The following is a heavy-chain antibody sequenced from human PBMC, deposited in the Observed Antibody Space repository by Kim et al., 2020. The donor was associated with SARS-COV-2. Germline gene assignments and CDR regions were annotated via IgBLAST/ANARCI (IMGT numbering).Heavy chain of an antibody. D-gene: IGHD3-10*01. CDR3: ARQSITMVRGVMFPGWFDP. Sequence: SETLSLTCTVFGGSISSYYWSWIRQPPGKGLEWIGYIYYSGSTNYNPSLKSRVTISVDTSKNQFSLKLSSVTAADTAAYYCARQSITMVRGVMFPGWFDPWGQGTLVTVSS. CDR2: IYYSGST. CDR1: GGSISSYY. J-gene: IGHJ5*02. V-gene: IGHV4-59*08.